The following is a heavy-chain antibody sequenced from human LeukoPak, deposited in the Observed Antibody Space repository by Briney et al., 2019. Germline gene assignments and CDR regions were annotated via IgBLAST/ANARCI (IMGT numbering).Heavy chain of an antibody. CDR1: GLTFSSYW. CDR3: ATSRTLDH. Sequence: GGSLRLSCAAPGLTFSSYWMNWVRHAPGKGLEWVANIKQDGSEKYYVDSVKGRFTISRDNAKSSLYLQMNSLRVEDTAVYYCATSRTLDHWGQGTLVTVSS. V-gene: IGHV3-7*05. CDR2: IKQDGSEK. J-gene: IGHJ4*02.